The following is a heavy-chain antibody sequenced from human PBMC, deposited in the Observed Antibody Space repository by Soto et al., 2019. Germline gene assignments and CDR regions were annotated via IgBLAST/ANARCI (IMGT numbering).Heavy chain of an antibody. CDR2: ISAYNGNT. CDR3: ARAGDYYYDSSGYYPNWFDP. Sequence: GASVKVSCKASGYTFTSYGISWVRQAPGQGLEWMGWISAYNGNTNYAQKLQGRVTMTTDTSTSTAYMELRSLRSDDTAVYYCARAGDYYYDSSGYYPNWFDPWGQGTLVTVS. CDR1: GYTFTSYG. V-gene: IGHV1-18*01. J-gene: IGHJ5*02. D-gene: IGHD3-22*01.